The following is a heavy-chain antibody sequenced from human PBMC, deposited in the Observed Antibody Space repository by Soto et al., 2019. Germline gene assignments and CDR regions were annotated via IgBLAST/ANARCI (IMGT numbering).Heavy chain of an antibody. D-gene: IGHD3-22*01. J-gene: IGHJ4*02. CDR2: IYSGGST. CDR3: ALDYYDSSGYYSNY. V-gene: IGHV3-53*01. Sequence: GGSLRLSCAASGFTVSSNYMSWVRQAPGKGLEWVSVIYSGGSTYYADSVKGRFTISRDNSKNTLYLQMNSLRAEDTAVYYCALDYYDSSGYYSNYWGQGTLVTVSS. CDR1: GFTVSSNY.